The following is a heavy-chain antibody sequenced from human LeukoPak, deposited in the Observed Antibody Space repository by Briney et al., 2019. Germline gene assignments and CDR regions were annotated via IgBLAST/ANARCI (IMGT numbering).Heavy chain of an antibody. Sequence: SETLSLTCAVYGGSFSGYYWSWIRQPPGKGLEWIGEINHSGSTNYNPSLKSRVTISVDTSKNQFSLKLSSVTAVDTAVYYCARVERWASSNYDYWGQGTLVTVSS. V-gene: IGHV4-34*01. J-gene: IGHJ4*02. D-gene: IGHD4-11*01. CDR2: INHSGST. CDR1: GGSFSGYY. CDR3: ARVERWASSNYDY.